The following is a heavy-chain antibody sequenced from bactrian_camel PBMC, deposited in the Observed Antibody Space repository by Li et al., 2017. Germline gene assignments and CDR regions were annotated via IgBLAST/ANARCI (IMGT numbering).Heavy chain of an antibody. V-gene: IGHV3S68*01. J-gene: IGHJ4*01. CDR3: AAPGDYALGIGPRTWYSY. D-gene: IGHD5*01. CDR1: QATSSTNC. CDR2: IVPRGGAT. Sequence: HVQLVESGGGSVQAGGSLRLSCSVSQATSSTNCVSWFRQAPGEEREGAARIVPRGGATYYADSVKARFTVSQDNAENTVYLQMNSLNAEDTAVYYCAAPGDYALGIGPRTWYSYWGQGTQVTVS.